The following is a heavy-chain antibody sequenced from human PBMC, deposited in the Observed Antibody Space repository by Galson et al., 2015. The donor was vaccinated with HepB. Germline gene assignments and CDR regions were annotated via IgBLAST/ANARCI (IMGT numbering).Heavy chain of an antibody. CDR1: GGTFSSYA. J-gene: IGHJ6*03. Sequence: SVKVSCKASGGTFSSYAISWVRQAPGQGLEWMGGIIPIFGTANYAQKFQGRVTITADESTSTAYMELSSLRSEDTAVYYCARDIGGYKNYYYYYMDVWGKGTTVTVSS. CDR2: IIPIFGTA. V-gene: IGHV1-69*13. CDR3: ARDIGGYKNYYYYYMDV. D-gene: IGHD5-24*01.